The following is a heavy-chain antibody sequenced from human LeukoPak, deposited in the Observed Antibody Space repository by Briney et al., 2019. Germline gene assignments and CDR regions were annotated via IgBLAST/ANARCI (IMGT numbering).Heavy chain of an antibody. J-gene: IGHJ6*02. D-gene: IGHD3-9*01. V-gene: IGHV1-2*02. CDR1: GYTFTGYY. CDR3: ARDSEYDILTGRVVPSGMDA. CDR2: INPNSGGT. Sequence: ASVKVSCKASGYTFTGYYMHWVRQAPGQGLEWMGWINPNSGGTNYAQKFQGRVTMTRDTSISTAYKELSRLRSDDTAVYYCARDSEYDILTGRVVPSGMDAWGQGTTVTVSS.